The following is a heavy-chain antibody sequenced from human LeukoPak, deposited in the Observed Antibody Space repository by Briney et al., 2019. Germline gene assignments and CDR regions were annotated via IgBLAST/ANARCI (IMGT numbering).Heavy chain of an antibody. Sequence: SETLSLTCTVSGGSISTYYWSWIRQPPGKGLEWIGYIYYGGSTNYNPSVKSRVTMSVDTSKKQFSLNLSSLTAADTAVYYCARGGTAVVTPYAFDIWGQGTMVTVSS. J-gene: IGHJ3*02. D-gene: IGHD4-23*01. CDR1: GGSISTYY. CDR2: IYYGGST. CDR3: ARGGTAVVTPYAFDI. V-gene: IGHV4-59*01.